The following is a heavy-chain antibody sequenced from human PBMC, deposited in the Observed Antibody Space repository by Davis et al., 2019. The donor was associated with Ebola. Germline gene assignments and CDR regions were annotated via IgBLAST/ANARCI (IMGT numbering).Heavy chain of an antibody. CDR2: IHYSGST. V-gene: IGHV4-59*01. D-gene: IGHD3-22*01. CDR1: GGSISGYY. J-gene: IGHJ4*02. CDR3: ARGGASGSYGYFDN. Sequence: GSLRLSCTVSGGSISGYYWSWVRRPPGKGLESIGFIHYSGSTNYKPSLKSRVTMSVDTSKNQFSLKLNSVTAADTAVYYCARGGASGSYGYFDNWGQGNLVIVSS.